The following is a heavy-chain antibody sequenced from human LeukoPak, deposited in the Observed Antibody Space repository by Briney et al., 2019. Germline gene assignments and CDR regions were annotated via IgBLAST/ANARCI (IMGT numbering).Heavy chain of an antibody. CDR3: AKDLWGGDYYDSSGP. D-gene: IGHD3-22*01. J-gene: IGHJ5*02. V-gene: IGHV3-48*01. CDR1: GFTFSSYG. Sequence: GGSLRLSCAASGFTFSSYGMSWIRQAPGKGLEWVSYISSSGSTIYYADSVKGRFTISRDNSKNTLYLQMNSLRAEDTAVYYCAKDLWGGDYYDSSGPWGQGTLVTVSS. CDR2: ISSSGSTI.